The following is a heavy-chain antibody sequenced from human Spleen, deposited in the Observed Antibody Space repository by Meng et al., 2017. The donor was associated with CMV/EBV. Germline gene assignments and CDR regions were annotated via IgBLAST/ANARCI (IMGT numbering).Heavy chain of an antibody. CDR2: VNPNSGGT. V-gene: IGHV1-2*02. Sequence: ASVKVSCKASGYTFLHWVRQAPGQGLEWMGWVNPNSGGTNYARKFQGRVTMTRDTSISTAHMELSRLRSDDTAVYYCARADCSSTSCYGEWYFDLWGRGTLVTVSS. J-gene: IGHJ2*01. D-gene: IGHD2-2*01. CDR3: ARADCSSTSCYGEWYFDL. CDR1: GYTFL.